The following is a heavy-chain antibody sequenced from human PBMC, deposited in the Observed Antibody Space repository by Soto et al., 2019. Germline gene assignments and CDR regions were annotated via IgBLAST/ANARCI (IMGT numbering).Heavy chain of an antibody. J-gene: IGHJ6*02. CDR3: ARRSPRGYGNYYYYGMDV. CDR1: GGTFSSYA. D-gene: IGHD5-12*01. CDR2: IIPIFGTA. V-gene: IGHV1-69*13. Sequence: GASVKVSCKASGGTFSSYAISWVRQAPGQGLEWMGGIIPIFGTANYAQKFQGSVTITADESTSTAYMELSSLRSEDTAVYYCARRSPRGYGNYYYYGMDVWGQGTTVTVSS.